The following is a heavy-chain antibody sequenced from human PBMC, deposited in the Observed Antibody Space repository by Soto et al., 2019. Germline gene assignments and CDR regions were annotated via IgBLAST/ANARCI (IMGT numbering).Heavy chain of an antibody. CDR2: IYSGGST. Sequence: GGSLRLSCAASGFTVSSNYMSWVRQAPGKGLEWVSVIYSGGSTYYADSVKGRFTISRHNSKNTLYLQMNSLRAEDTAVYYCARVVKYIAAAGPIGWWFDPWGQGTLVTVSS. V-gene: IGHV3-53*04. CDR3: ARVVKYIAAAGPIGWWFDP. D-gene: IGHD6-13*01. J-gene: IGHJ5*02. CDR1: GFTVSSNY.